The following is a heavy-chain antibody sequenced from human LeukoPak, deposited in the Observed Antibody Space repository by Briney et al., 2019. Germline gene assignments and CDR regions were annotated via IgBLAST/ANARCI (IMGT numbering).Heavy chain of an antibody. J-gene: IGHJ4*02. Sequence: VASVKVSCTASGYTFTIYYMHWVRHAPGQGLEWLGWIDPNSGVTNYAQKFQGRVAVTRDTSISTAYMELSRLRSDDSAVYYCARAKRLPLDYWGQGTLVTVSS. CDR3: ARAKRLPLDY. D-gene: IGHD1-1*01. CDR2: IDPNSGVT. V-gene: IGHV1-2*02. CDR1: GYTFTIYY.